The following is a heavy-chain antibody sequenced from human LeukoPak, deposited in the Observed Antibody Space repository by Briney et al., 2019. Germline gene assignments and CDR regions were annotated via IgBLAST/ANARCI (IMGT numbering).Heavy chain of an antibody. D-gene: IGHD6-13*01. J-gene: IGHJ4*02. CDR1: GFTFSSYA. Sequence: GGSLRLSCAASGFTFSSYAMHWVRQAPGKGLEYVSAISSNGGRTYYANSVKGRFTISRDNSKNTLYLQMGSLRAEDMAVYYCARAELAAAAGPSPPDYWGQGTLVTVSS. V-gene: IGHV3-64*01. CDR2: ISSNGGRT. CDR3: ARAELAAAAGPSPPDY.